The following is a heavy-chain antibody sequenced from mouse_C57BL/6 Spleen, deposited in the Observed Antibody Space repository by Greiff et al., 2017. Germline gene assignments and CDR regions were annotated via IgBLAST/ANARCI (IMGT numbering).Heavy chain of an antibody. V-gene: IGHV5-4*03. Sequence: EVMLVESGGGLVKPGGSLKLSCAASGFTFSSYAMSWVRQTPEKRLEWVATISDGGSYTYYPDNVKGRFTISRDNAKNNLYLQMSHLKSEDTAMYYCARGDDSGYDYYAMDYWGQGTSVTVSS. CDR3: ARGDDSGYDYYAMDY. D-gene: IGHD3-2*02. CDR2: ISDGGSYT. J-gene: IGHJ4*01. CDR1: GFTFSSYA.